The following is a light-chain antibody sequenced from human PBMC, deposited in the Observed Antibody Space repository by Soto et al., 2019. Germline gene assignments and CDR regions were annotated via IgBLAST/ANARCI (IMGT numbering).Light chain of an antibody. J-gene: IGKJ5*01. Sequence: DIQMTRSPSSLSASVVDRVTITCEARQDIKHYLNWYQQKPGKAPNLLIYDTSVLETGVPSRFSGSGSGTDFTFTISSLQPEDIATYYCQQYDNLPITFGQGTRLEIK. CDR3: QQYDNLPIT. V-gene: IGKV1-33*01. CDR1: QDIKHY. CDR2: DTS.